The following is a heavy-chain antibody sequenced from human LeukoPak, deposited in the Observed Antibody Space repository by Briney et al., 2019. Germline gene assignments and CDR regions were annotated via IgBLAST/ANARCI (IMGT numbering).Heavy chain of an antibody. J-gene: IGHJ6*02. CDR1: GGSISSYY. CDR3: ARVVKHYYYYGMDV. V-gene: IGHV4-59*08. CDR2: IYYSGST. Sequence: SETLSLTCTVSGGSISSYYWSWIRQPPGEGLGWIGYIYYSGSTNYNPSLKSRVTISVDTSKNQFSLKLSSVTAADAAVYYCARVVKHYYYYGMDVWGQGTTVTVSS. D-gene: IGHD3-22*01.